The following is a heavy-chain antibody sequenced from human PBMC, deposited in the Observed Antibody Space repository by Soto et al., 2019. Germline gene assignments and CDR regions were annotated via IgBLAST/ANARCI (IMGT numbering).Heavy chain of an antibody. CDR2: NYYGGST. V-gene: IGHV4-30-4*01. J-gene: IGHJ4*02. CDR3: ARGSTVINTLDF. D-gene: IGHD2-21*01. Sequence: QVQLQESGPGLVKPSQTLSLTCTVSGGSITSGDYYWSWIRQPPGKGLEWVGYNYYGGSTYYNPSLERRITISLDTAKNQFSLELTSVTAADTAVYYCARGSTVINTLDFWGQGTLVTVSS. CDR1: GGSITSGDYY.